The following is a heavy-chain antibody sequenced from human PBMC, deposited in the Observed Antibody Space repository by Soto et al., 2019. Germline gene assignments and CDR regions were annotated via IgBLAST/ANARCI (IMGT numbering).Heavy chain of an antibody. CDR3: ARGQDIVLMVYATFDY. CDR1: GFTFSSYA. V-gene: IGHV3-23*01. D-gene: IGHD2-8*01. CDR2: ISGSGGST. J-gene: IGHJ4*02. Sequence: GGSLRLSCAASGFTFSSYAMSWVRQAPGKGLEWVSAISGSGGSTYYADSVKGRFTISRDNSKNTLYLQMNSLRAEDTAVYYCARGQDIVLMVYATFDYWGQGTLVTVSS.